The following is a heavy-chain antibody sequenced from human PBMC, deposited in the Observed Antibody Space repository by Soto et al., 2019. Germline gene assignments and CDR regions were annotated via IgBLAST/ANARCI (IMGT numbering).Heavy chain of an antibody. CDR1: GGSISSGGYY. CDR3: ARDPGSGSYYGWFDP. Sequence: PSETLSLTCTVSGGSISSGGYYWSWIRQHPGKGLEWIGYIYYSGSTYYNPSLKSRVTISVDTSKNQFSLKLSSVTAADTAVYYCARDPGSGSYYGWFDPWGRGTRVTVSS. J-gene: IGHJ5*02. CDR2: IYYSGST. D-gene: IGHD3-10*01. V-gene: IGHV4-31*03.